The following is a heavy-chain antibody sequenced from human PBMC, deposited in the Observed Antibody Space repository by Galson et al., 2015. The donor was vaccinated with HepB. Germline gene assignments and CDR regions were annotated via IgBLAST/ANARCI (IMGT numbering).Heavy chain of an antibody. CDR3: ARLSIAAAVGWFDP. CDR1: GYTFTSYG. J-gene: IGHJ5*02. D-gene: IGHD6-13*01. CDR2: ISAYNGNT. V-gene: IGHV1-18*04. Sequence: SVKVSCKASGYTFTSYGISWVRQAPGQGLEWMGWISAYNGNTNYAQKLQGRVTMTTDTSTSTAYMELRSLRSDDTAVYYCARLSIAAAVGWFDPWGKGTLVTVSS.